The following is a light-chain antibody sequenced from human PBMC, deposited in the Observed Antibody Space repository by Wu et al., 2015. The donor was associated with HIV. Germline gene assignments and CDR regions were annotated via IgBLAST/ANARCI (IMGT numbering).Light chain of an antibody. J-gene: IGKJ1*01. CDR2: AAS. V-gene: IGKV1-39*01. CDR1: QSISRS. Sequence: DIQMTQSPSSLSASVGDRVTITCRASQSISRSLNWFQQKPGKAPNLLLYAASTLQSGVPSRFSGSGSGTDFTLTISSLQPEDVATYYCQKYNTAPWTFGQGTKVEMK. CDR3: QKYNTAPWT.